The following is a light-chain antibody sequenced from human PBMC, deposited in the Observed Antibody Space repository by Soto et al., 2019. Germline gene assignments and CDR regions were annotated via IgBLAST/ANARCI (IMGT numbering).Light chain of an antibody. Sequence: TQSPVTLSLSPGESATLSCRASQSVSNNYLAWYQQKPGQAPRLLIYGASNRATGIQDRFSGSGSGTDFTLTISRLEPEDFAVYYCKQYGSSGTCGQGTKVDIK. CDR1: QSVSNNY. CDR3: KQYGSSGT. CDR2: GAS. V-gene: IGKV3-20*01. J-gene: IGKJ1*01.